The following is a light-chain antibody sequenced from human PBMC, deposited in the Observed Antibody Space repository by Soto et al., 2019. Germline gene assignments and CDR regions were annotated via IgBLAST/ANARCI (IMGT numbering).Light chain of an antibody. CDR2: GVT. CDR1: SSYIGAHDD. CDR3: CSYKSDFTPYV. J-gene: IGLJ1*01. Sequence: YARTQPASVSGSPGRSITISCTGTSSYIGAHDDVSWYQQHPGKVPKLLIYGVTDRPSGISNRFSGSKSGNVASLTISGLQAEDEADYYCCSYKSDFTPYVFGTGTKVTVL. V-gene: IGLV2-14*03.